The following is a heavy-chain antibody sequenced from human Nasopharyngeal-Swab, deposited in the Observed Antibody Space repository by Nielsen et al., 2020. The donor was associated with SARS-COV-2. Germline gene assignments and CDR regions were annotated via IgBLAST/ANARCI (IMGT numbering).Heavy chain of an antibody. CDR3: ARTTYSYGRFDY. D-gene: IGHD5-18*01. Sequence: SCAASGFTFSNYEVNWVRQAPGKGLEWLSYISGTAGTISYADSVKGRFTISTDNAKNSLYLQMNSLRAEDTALYYCARTTYSYGRFDYWGQGTLVTVSS. V-gene: IGHV3-48*03. CDR1: GFTFSNYE. J-gene: IGHJ4*02. CDR2: ISGTAGTI.